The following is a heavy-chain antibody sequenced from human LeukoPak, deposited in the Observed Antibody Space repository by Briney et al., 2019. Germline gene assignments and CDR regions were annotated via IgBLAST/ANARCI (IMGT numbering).Heavy chain of an antibody. D-gene: IGHD4-17*01. Sequence: TGGSLRLSCAASGFTFSNAWMSWVRQAPGKGLEWVGRIKSKTDGGTTDCAAPVKGRFTISRDDSKNTLYVQMNSLKTEDTAVYYCTTRGTTMNGGPFDYWGQGTLVTVSS. CDR3: TTRGTTMNGGPFDY. V-gene: IGHV3-15*01. J-gene: IGHJ4*02. CDR1: GFTFSNAW. CDR2: IKSKTDGGTT.